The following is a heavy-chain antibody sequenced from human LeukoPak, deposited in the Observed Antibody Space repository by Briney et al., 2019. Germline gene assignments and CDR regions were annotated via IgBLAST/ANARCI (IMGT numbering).Heavy chain of an antibody. CDR3: ARASGSSAVPFDY. V-gene: IGHV1-46*01. D-gene: IGHD3-10*01. Sequence: VASVKVSCKASGYTFISNYMHWVRQAPGQGLEWMGVIAPSSGTTSYAQKFQGRVTMTRDTSTSTLYMELSSLTSEDTAVYYCARASGSSAVPFDYWGQGTLVTVSS. J-gene: IGHJ4*02. CDR1: GYTFISNY. CDR2: IAPSSGTT.